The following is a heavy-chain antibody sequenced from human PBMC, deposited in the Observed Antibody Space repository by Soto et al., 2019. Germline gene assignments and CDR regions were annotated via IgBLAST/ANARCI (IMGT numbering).Heavy chain of an antibody. J-gene: IGHJ6*02. CDR1: GGSINYSY. V-gene: IGHV4-59*01. D-gene: IGHD4-17*01. CDR2: ISYTGSA. CDR3: ARVNYGDYYYGMDV. Sequence: QVQLQESGPGLVKPSETLSLTCTVSGGSINYSYWTWIRQPPGTGLEWIGYISYTGSANYNASVRIRLTIAVDTSKNHFSLKLSSVTAADTALYYCARVNYGDYYYGMDVWGQGTTVTVSS.